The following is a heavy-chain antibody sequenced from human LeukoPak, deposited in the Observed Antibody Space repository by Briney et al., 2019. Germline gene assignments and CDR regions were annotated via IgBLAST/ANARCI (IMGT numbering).Heavy chain of an antibody. J-gene: IGHJ4*02. CDR2: IWYGGSNK. D-gene: IGHD2-15*01. CDR1: GFTFSSYG. CDR3: AKGGNSFDY. V-gene: IGHV3-33*06. Sequence: GGSLRLSCAASGFTFSSYGMHWVRQAPGKGLEWVAVIWYGGSNKYYADSVKGRFTISRDNSKNTLYLQMNSLRAEDTAVYYCAKGGNSFDYWGQGTLVTVSS.